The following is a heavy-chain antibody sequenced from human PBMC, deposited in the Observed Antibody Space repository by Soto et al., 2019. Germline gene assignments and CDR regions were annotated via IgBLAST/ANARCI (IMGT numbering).Heavy chain of an antibody. CDR3: ARDQTYNKWSKWFDH. D-gene: IGHD1-20*01. Sequence: SQTLSLTCAISGDSVSSDSVAWNWIRQSPSRGLEWLGRTYYRSKWYNDYAVSVKSRITINSDTSKNQFSLHLNSVTPEDTAVYYCARDQTYNKWSKWFDHWAQGTLVTVSS. J-gene: IGHJ5*02. CDR1: GDSVSSDSVA. CDR2: TYYRSKWYN. V-gene: IGHV6-1*01.